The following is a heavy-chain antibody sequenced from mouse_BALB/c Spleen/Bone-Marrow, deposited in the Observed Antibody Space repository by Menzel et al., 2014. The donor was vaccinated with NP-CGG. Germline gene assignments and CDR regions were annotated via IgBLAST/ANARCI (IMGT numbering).Heavy chain of an antibody. CDR2: IDPANGNT. CDR3: AQLYGDYHY. D-gene: IGHD2-13*01. V-gene: IGHV14-3*02. CDR1: GFNIKDTY. Sequence: EVQLQQSGAGPVKPGASVKLSCTASGFNIKDTYMHWVKQRPEQGLEWLGRIDPANGNTKYDPKFQGKATITADTSSNTACLQLSSLTSEDTAVYYCAQLYGDYHYWGQGTTRT. J-gene: IGHJ2*01.